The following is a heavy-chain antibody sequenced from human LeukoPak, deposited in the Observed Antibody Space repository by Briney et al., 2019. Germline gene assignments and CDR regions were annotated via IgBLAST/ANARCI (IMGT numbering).Heavy chain of an antibody. CDR2: ISSSGSAI. V-gene: IGHV3-11*01. CDR3: ERRARSYCFLPRYKCYDSTDV. D-gene: IGHD1-1*01. Sequence: GGSVRLSCAASVYTFSDYYMSWIREAPGKGRVGVSYISSSGSAIYYADSVKGRFTISSDNAKDSLYLQMNSLRADIREGNYCERRARSYCFLPRYKCYDSTDVGSKPRTVTVSS. CDR1: VYTFSDYY. J-gene: IGHJ6*03.